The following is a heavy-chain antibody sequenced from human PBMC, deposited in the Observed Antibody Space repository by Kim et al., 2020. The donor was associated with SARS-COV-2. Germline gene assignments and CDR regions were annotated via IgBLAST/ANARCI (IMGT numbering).Heavy chain of an antibody. J-gene: IGHJ4*02. CDR1: GYSFTSYW. D-gene: IGHD1-26*01. CDR2: IYPGDSDT. V-gene: IGHV5-51*01. Sequence: GESLKISCKGSGYSFTSYWIGWVRQMPGKGLEWMGIIYPGDSDTRYSPSFQGQVTISADKSISTAYLQWSSLKASDTAMYYCARGFGTYSGSYFVDYWGQGTLVTVSS. CDR3: ARGFGTYSGSYFVDY.